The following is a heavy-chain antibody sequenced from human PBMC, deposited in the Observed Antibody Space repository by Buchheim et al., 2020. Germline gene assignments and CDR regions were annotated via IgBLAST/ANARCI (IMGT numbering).Heavy chain of an antibody. V-gene: IGHV3-30*04. Sequence: QVQLVESGGGVVQPGRSLRLSCAASGFTFSSYAMHWVRQAPGTGLEWVALISYDGSNKYYAGSVKGRFTISRDNSTNTLYLQMNSLRTEDTAVYYCARGPYYYDSSGSRALDYWGQGTL. D-gene: IGHD3-22*01. J-gene: IGHJ4*02. CDR2: ISYDGSNK. CDR1: GFTFSSYA. CDR3: ARGPYYYDSSGSRALDY.